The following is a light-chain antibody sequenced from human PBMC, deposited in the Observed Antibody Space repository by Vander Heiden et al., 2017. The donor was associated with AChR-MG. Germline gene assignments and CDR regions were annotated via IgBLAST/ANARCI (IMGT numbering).Light chain of an antibody. J-gene: IGKJ2*01. Sequence: DIQATQSPSSLSASVGDNVTISCRTSQRVINYLNWYVQKPGKAPELLIYAASRWQSGVPSRFSGSGYGTDFTLTISGRQREDFATYYCQQSLNTPRYPFGLGTKLEI. CDR1: QRVINY. CDR2: AAS. V-gene: IGKV1-39*01. CDR3: QQSLNTPRYP.